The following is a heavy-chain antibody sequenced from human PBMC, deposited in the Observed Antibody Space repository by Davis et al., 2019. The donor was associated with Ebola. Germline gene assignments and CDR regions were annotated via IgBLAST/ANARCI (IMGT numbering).Heavy chain of an antibody. D-gene: IGHD3-9*01. Sequence: PGGSLRLSCAASGFTFSSYWMSWVRQAPGKGLEWVANIKQDGSEKYYVDSVKGRFTISRDNAKNSLYLQINSLRVEDTAFYYCARDISYIAFDSWGQGTLVTVSS. CDR3: ARDISYIAFDS. CDR1: GFTFSSYW. CDR2: IKQDGSEK. V-gene: IGHV3-7*03. J-gene: IGHJ4*02.